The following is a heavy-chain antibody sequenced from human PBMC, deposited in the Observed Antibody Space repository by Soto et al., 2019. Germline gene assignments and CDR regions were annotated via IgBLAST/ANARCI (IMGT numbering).Heavy chain of an antibody. CDR1: GYSFTSYW. J-gene: IGHJ6*02. D-gene: IGHD6-13*01. Sequence: GESLKISCNGSGYSFTSYWIGCVRQMPGKDLEWMGIIYPGDSDTRYSPSFQGQVTISADKSISTAYLQWSSLKASDTAMYYYARSFAAAAGRYYYGMDVWGQGTTVTVSS. CDR3: ARSFAAAAGRYYYGMDV. V-gene: IGHV5-51*01. CDR2: IYPGDSDT.